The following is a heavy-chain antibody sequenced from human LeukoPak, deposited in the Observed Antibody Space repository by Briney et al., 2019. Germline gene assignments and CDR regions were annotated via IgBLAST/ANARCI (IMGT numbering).Heavy chain of an antibody. J-gene: IGHJ3*02. Sequence: ASVKVSCKASGYTFTAYYMHWVRQAPGQELEWMGRINPKSGDTNYAQKFQDRVTMTRDTSMSTAYMEISRLRYDDTAVYYCARDIEYLYPGGAFDIWGQGTMVTVSS. CDR2: INPKSGDT. CDR1: GYTFTAYY. V-gene: IGHV1-2*06. CDR3: ARDIEYLYPGGAFDI. D-gene: IGHD3-16*01.